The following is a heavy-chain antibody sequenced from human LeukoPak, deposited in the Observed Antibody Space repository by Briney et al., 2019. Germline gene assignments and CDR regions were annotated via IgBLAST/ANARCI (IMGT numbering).Heavy chain of an antibody. J-gene: IGHJ2*01. Sequence: SETLSLTCAVYGGSFSAYYWSWIRQPPGKGLEWIGEINHSGSTNYNPSLKSRVTISVDTSKNQFSLKLSSVTAADTAVYYCARYGKGRWLTLTRPFWYFDLWGRGTLVTVSS. CDR3: ARYGKGRWLTLTRPFWYFDL. D-gene: IGHD5-24*01. CDR1: GGSFSAYY. CDR2: INHSGST. V-gene: IGHV4-34*01.